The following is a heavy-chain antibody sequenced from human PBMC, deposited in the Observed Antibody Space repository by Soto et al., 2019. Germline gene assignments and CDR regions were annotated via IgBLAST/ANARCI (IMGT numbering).Heavy chain of an antibody. CDR3: ARDKYGDFDAFDI. CDR2: ISSSSSYI. V-gene: IGHV3-21*01. Sequence: GGSLRLSCAASGFTFSSYSMNWVRQAPGKGLEWVSSISSSSSYIYYADSVKGRFTISRDNAKNSLYLQMNSLRAEDTAVYYCARDKYGDFDAFDISGQGTMVTVSS. J-gene: IGHJ3*02. D-gene: IGHD4-17*01. CDR1: GFTFSSYS.